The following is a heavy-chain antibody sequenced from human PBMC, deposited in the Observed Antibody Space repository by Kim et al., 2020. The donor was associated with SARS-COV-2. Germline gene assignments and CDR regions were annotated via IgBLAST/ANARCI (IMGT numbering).Heavy chain of an antibody. CDR2: IHHTGST. V-gene: IGHV4-39*01. J-gene: IGHJ4*01. CDR1: GGSISSSSFY. D-gene: IGHD4-4*01. Sequence: SETLSLTCTVSGGSISSSSFYWGWIRQPPGKGLEWIGNIHHTGSTYYTPSLTSRVTISVDTSNNQFALKLSSVSAADTAVYYCARHRRTSGNYDFDYWG. CDR3: ARHRRTSGNYDFDY.